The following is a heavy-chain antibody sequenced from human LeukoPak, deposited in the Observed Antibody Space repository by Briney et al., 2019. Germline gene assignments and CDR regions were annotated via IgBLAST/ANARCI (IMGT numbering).Heavy chain of an antibody. CDR1: GFTFSNHG. J-gene: IGHJ4*02. V-gene: IGHV3-23*01. D-gene: IGHD3-10*01. Sequence: GGSLRLSCAASGFTFSNHGMNWVRQAPGKGLEWVSGISPSGDITYYADSVKGRFSITRDNSKNTLYLEVISLTAEDTAVYYCAKDDAWLRFGEWSQGTLVTVSS. CDR2: ISPSGDIT. CDR3: AKDDAWLRFGE.